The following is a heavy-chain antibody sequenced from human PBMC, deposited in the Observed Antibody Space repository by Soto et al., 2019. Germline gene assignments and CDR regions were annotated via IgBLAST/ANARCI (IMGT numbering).Heavy chain of an antibody. V-gene: IGHV3-23*01. J-gene: IGHJ4*02. CDR1: GFTFSRYA. D-gene: IGHD2-21*02. CDR2: ISVSGDNT. Sequence: EVQLLESGGGLVQPGGSLRLSCAASGFTFSRYAMTWVRQAPGKGLEWVSVISVSGDNTYYGDSVKGRFTISRDNSKNTLFLQMNSLRAEDTALYYCARDGLRASVTDPFDYWGQGTLVTVSS. CDR3: ARDGLRASVTDPFDY.